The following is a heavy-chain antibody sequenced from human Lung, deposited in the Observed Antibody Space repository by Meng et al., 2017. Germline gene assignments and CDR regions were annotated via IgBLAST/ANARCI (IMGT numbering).Heavy chain of an antibody. CDR1: GYTFIRYG. V-gene: IGHV1-18*01. CDR2: ISTYNGNT. CDR3: AVMGLYGDYDNWYFDL. J-gene: IGHJ2*01. Sequence: VQLVQSGAEVKKPGASVKVSCKAAGYTFIRYGISWVRQAPGQGLEWMGWISTYNGNTNYAQKFQGRVTMTTDTSTSTAYMELRSLRSDDTDVYYCAVMGLYGDYDNWYFDLWGRGTLVTVSS. D-gene: IGHD4-17*01.